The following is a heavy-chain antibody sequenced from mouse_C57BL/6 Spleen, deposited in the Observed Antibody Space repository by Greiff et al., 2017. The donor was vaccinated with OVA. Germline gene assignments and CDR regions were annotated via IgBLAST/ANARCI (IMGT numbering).Heavy chain of an antibody. V-gene: IGHV1-58*01. D-gene: IGHD1-1*01. Sequence: VQLQQSGAELVRPGSSVKMSCKTSGYTFTSYGINWVKQRPGQGLEWIGYIYIGNGYTEYNAKFKGKATLTSDTSSSTAYMQLSSLTSEDSAIYFCARSLVAPKYYFDYWGQGTTLTVSS. CDR3: ARSLVAPKYYFDY. CDR2: IYIGNGYT. J-gene: IGHJ2*01. CDR1: GYTFTSYG.